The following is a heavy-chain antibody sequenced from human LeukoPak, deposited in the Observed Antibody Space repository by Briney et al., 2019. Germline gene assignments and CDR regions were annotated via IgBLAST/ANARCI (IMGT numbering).Heavy chain of an antibody. CDR3: ASSYYDLLTGYLDHFDY. D-gene: IGHD3-9*01. CDR1: GGSISSYY. J-gene: IGHJ4*02. V-gene: IGHV4-59*01. Sequence: SETLSLTCTVSGGSISSYYWSWIRQPPGKGLEWIGYIFYIGSTNYNPSLKSRVTISVDTSKNQFSLKLSSVTAADTAVYYCASSYYDLLTGYLDHFDYWGQGTLVTVSS. CDR2: IFYIGST.